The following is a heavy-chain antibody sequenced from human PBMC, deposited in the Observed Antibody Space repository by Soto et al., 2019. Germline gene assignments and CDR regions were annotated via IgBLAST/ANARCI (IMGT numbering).Heavy chain of an antibody. J-gene: IGHJ5*02. CDR1: GGTFSSYA. V-gene: IGHV1-69*13. D-gene: IGHD3-10*01. Sequence: ASVKVPCKASGGTFSSYAISWVRQAPGQGLEWMGGIIPIFGTANYAQKFQGRVTITADESTSTAYMELSSLRSEDTAVYYCARVDITMVRGVIITDNWFDPWGQGTLVTVSS. CDR3: ARVDITMVRGVIITDNWFDP. CDR2: IIPIFGTA.